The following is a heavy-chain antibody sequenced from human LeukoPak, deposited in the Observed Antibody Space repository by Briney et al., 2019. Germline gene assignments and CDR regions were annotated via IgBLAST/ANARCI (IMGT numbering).Heavy chain of an antibody. J-gene: IGHJ4*02. CDR2: ISWDGGST. CDR1: GFTFDDYA. CDR3: AKALGVVLWFGELDY. V-gene: IGHV3-43D*03. D-gene: IGHD3-10*01. Sequence: GGSLRLSCAASGFTFDDYAMHWVRQAPGKGLEWVSLISWDGGSTYYADSVKGRFTISRDNSKNSLYLQMNSLRAEDTALYYCAKALGVVLWFGELDYWGQGTLVTVSS.